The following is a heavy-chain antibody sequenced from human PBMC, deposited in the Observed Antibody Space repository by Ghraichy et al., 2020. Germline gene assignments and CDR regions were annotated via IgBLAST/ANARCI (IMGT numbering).Heavy chain of an antibody. D-gene: IGHD4-17*01. J-gene: IGHJ3*02. CDR1: GGSISSYY. Sequence: SETLSLTCTVSGGSISSYYWSWIRQPPGKGLEWIGYIYYSGSTNYNPSLKSRVTISVDTSKNQFSLKLSSVTAADTAVYYCARDLYGDYEDAFDIWGRGTMVTVSS. CDR3: ARDLYGDYEDAFDI. V-gene: IGHV4-59*01. CDR2: IYYSGST.